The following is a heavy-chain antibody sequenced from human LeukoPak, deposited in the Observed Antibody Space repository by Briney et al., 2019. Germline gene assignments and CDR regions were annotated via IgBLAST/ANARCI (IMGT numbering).Heavy chain of an antibody. V-gene: IGHV3-23*01. CDR3: AKTGGLVWSGYYTRFDP. CDR1: GFTFSSYA. D-gene: IGHD3-3*01. Sequence: GGSLRLSCAASGFTFSSYAMGWVRQAPGKGLEWVSAISGSGGSTYYADSVKGRFTISRDNSKNTLYLQMNSLRAEDTAVYYCAKTGGLVWSGYYTRFDPWGQGTLVTVSS. J-gene: IGHJ5*02. CDR2: ISGSGGST.